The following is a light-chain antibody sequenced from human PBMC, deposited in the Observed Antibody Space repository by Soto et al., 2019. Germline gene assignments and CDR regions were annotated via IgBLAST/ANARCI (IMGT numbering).Light chain of an antibody. CDR3: QSYEISLCGYV. CDR2: GNS. CDR1: SSNIGAGYD. J-gene: IGLJ1*01. V-gene: IGLV1-40*01. Sequence: QSALTQPPSASGAPGQRVTISCTGSSSNIGAGYDVHWYQQLPGTAPKLLIYGNSNRPSGVPDRFSGSKSGTSASLAITGLQAEDEADYYCQSYEISLCGYVFGTGTKVTVL.